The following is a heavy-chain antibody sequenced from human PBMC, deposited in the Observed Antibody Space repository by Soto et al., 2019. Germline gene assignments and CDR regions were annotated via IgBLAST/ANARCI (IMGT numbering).Heavy chain of an antibody. CDR1: GFICSSYD. J-gene: IGHJ3*02. V-gene: IGHV3-23*01. CDR2: ILVGGST. Sequence: GGSLRLSCAASGFICSSYDMSWVRQAPGKGLEWVSTILVGGSTHYEDSVTGRFTISRDTSKNTVFLQMNSLTAGDTAVYYCAKATAPSGGAFDICGQGTMVTVSS. D-gene: IGHD1-1*01. CDR3: AKATAPSGGAFDI.